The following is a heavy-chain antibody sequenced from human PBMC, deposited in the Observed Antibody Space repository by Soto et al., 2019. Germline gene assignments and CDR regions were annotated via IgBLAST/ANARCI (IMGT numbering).Heavy chain of an antibody. V-gene: IGHV4-61*01. CDR1: GVSVSSGSFY. CDR2: GSYSGTT. Sequence: LSLTCTVSGVSVSSGSFYWAWIRQPPGEGLERIGFGSYSGTTNYKPSLKSRVTISVDTSRSQISLKVSSLTAADTAVYYCARGATVTQYDYWGQGTLVTVLL. D-gene: IGHD4-17*01. CDR3: ARGATVTQYDY. J-gene: IGHJ4*02.